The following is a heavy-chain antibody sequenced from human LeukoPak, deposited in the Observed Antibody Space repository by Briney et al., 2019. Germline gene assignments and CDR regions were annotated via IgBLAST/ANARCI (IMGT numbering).Heavy chain of an antibody. V-gene: IGHV3-23*01. J-gene: IGHJ6*03. CDR2: IGGRGGST. CDR3: AKSAGYCSGGSCYDYYYMDV. D-gene: IGHD2-15*01. Sequence: GGSLRLSCAAPGFTFSSYAMSWFRQVPGKGLESVSAIGGRGGSTYYAVSVKGRFTISSDNSKNTLYLQMNSLRAEDTAVYYCAKSAGYCSGGSCYDYYYMDVWGKGTTVTVSS. CDR1: GFTFSSYA.